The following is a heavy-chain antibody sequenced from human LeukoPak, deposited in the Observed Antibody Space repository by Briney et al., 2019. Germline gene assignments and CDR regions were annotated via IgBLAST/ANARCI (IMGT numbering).Heavy chain of an antibody. CDR3: AKDKLGGTNANYLDS. V-gene: IGHV3-23*01. D-gene: IGHD1-26*01. CDR1: GFTFSSYA. J-gene: IGHJ4*02. CDR2: ISSSGGNT. Sequence: SGGSLRLSCVASGFTFSSYAMNWVRQAPGKGLEWVSGISSSGGNTYYADSVKGRFTISRDNAKNTLYLQMNSLRAEDTAVYYCAKDKLGGTNANYLDSWGQGTLVTVSS.